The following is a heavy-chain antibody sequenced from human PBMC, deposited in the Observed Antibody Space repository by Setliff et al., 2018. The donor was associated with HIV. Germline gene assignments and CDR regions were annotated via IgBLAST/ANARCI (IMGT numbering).Heavy chain of an antibody. CDR3: ARHNCCTTACYGVVV. Sequence: PSETLSLTCTVSGGSISTATFYWNWIRQPPGKALEWLGIVYYTGSTNYNPSLKSRVTISEDTSKNQFSLKLSSVTAADTAVYYCARHNCCTTACYGVVVWGQGTMVTVSS. D-gene: IGHD2-2*01. J-gene: IGHJ3*01. CDR2: VYYTGST. CDR1: GGSISTATFY. V-gene: IGHV4-39*01.